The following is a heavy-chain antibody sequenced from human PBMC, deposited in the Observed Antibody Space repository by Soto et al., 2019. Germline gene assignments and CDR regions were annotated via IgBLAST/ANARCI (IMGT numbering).Heavy chain of an antibody. J-gene: IGHJ5*02. D-gene: IGHD4-17*01. CDR2: ISGSGSTI. CDR3: ARGVSVNRFDP. CDR1: GFTFGDDY. V-gene: IGHV3-11*01. Sequence: QVQLVESGGGLAKPGGSLRLSCEASGFTFGDDYMSWLRQAPGRGLEWISYISGSGSTIYYADSVKGRFTISRDNSKNSLYLETNSLRAEDTAVYYCARGVSVNRFDPWGQGTRVTVSS.